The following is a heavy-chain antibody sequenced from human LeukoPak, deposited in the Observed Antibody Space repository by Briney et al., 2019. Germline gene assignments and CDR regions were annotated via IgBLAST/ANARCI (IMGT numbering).Heavy chain of an antibody. CDR2: IHYTRRA. Sequence: SETLSLTCTVSGGSIGTVYGSWIREPPGKGLEWIAYIHYTRRADYNPSLKSRVFMSVDTSTNQFSLRMNSVTAADTAVYFCARAGDTVGALNYWGQGSLVTVSS. CDR3: ARAGDTVGALNY. D-gene: IGHD4-11*01. V-gene: IGHV4-59*01. J-gene: IGHJ4*02. CDR1: GGSIGTVY.